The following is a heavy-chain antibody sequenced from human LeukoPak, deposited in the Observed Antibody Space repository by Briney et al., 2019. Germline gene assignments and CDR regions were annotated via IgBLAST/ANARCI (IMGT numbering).Heavy chain of an antibody. Sequence: ASVKVSCKASGYTFTSYDINWVRQATGQGLEWMGWMNPNSGNTGYTQKFQGRVTITRNTSISTAYMELSSLRSEDTAVYYCARAHVDIVATIEGGYWFDPWGQGTLVTVSS. CDR3: ARAHVDIVATIEGGYWFDP. CDR1: GYTFTSYD. CDR2: MNPNSGNT. J-gene: IGHJ5*02. D-gene: IGHD5-12*01. V-gene: IGHV1-8*03.